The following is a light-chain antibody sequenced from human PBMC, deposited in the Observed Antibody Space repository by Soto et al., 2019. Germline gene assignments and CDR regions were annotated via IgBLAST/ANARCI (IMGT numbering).Light chain of an antibody. J-gene: IGKJ4*01. Sequence: AIQLTQSPSSLSASVGDRVTITCRASQGISSLFAWYQQKPGKAPKLLIYDASTLESGVPSRFSGSGSGTDFALTISSLHPEDFANYYCQQFYDYPLTFGGGTKVDIK. CDR3: QQFYDYPLT. CDR2: DAS. CDR1: QGISSL. V-gene: IGKV1D-13*01.